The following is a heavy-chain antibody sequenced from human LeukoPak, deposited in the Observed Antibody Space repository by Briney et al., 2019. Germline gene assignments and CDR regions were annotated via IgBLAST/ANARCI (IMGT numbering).Heavy chain of an antibody. J-gene: IGHJ4*02. CDR3: ARVSEEMATITFDY. CDR1: GYTFSSYD. CDR2: ISAYNGNT. D-gene: IGHD5-24*01. V-gene: IGHV1-18*01. Sequence: GASVQVSCKASGYTFSSYDISWVGQAPGQGGEGMGWISAYNGNTNYAQKLQGRVTMTTDTSTSTAYLELRSLRSDDTAVYSCARVSEEMATITFDYWGQGTLVTVSS.